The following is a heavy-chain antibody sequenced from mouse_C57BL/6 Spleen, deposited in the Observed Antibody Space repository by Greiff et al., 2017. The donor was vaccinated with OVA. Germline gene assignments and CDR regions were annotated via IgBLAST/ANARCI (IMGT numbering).Heavy chain of an antibody. J-gene: IGHJ3*01. CDR1: GYTFTSYW. V-gene: IGHV1-69*01. Sequence: VQLQQSGAELVMPGASVKLSCKASGYTFTSYWMHWVKQRPGQGLEWIREIDPSDSYTNYNQKFKGKSTLTVDKSSSTAYMQLSSLTSEDSAVYYCAINYVFAYWGQGTLVTVSA. CDR2: IDPSDSYT. D-gene: IGHD2-1*01. CDR3: AINYVFAY.